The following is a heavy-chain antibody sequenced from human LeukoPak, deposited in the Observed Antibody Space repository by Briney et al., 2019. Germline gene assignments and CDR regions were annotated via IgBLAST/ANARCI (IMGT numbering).Heavy chain of an antibody. CDR3: ARHDLDWGGLTKLDY. CDR2: IYYSGST. D-gene: IGHD7-27*01. Sequence: PSETLSLTCTVSGGSISSYYWSWIRQPPGKGLEWIGYIYYSGSTNYNPSLKSRVTISVDTSKNQFSLKLSSVTAADTAVYYCARHDLDWGGLTKLDYWGQGTLVTVSS. J-gene: IGHJ4*02. V-gene: IGHV4-59*08. CDR1: GGSISSYY.